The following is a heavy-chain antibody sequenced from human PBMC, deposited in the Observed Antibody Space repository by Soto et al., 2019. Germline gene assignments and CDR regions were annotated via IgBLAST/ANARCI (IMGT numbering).Heavy chain of an antibody. V-gene: IGHV4-59*01. D-gene: IGHD1-7*01. CDR3: ARTRRNYEGLHYFDY. J-gene: IGHJ4*02. CDR1: GGSISSYY. CDR2: IYYSGST. Sequence: TSETLSLTCTVSGGSISSYYWSWIRQPPGKGLEWIGYIYYSGSTNYNPSLKSRVTISVDTSKNQFSLKLSSVTAADTAVYYCARTRRNYEGLHYFDYWGQGTLVTVSS.